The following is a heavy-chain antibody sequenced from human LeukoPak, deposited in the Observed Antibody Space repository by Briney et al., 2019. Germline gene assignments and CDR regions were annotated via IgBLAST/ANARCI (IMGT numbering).Heavy chain of an antibody. D-gene: IGHD1-26*01. CDR2: INHSGST. Sequence: SETLSLTCAVYGGSFSGYYWNWIRQPPGKGLEWIGEINHSGSTNYNPSLKSRVTISVVTSKNQFSLKLGSVTAADTGVYYCARRRVGASSTIGYWGQGTLVTVSS. V-gene: IGHV4-34*01. J-gene: IGHJ4*01. CDR3: ARRRVGASSTIGY. CDR1: GGSFSGYY.